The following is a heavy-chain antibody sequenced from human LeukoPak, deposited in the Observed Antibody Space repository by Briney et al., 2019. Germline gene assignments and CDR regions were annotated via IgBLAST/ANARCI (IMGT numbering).Heavy chain of an antibody. CDR1: GFTFSDYY. D-gene: IGHD5-12*01. V-gene: IGHV3-11*01. CDR3: ARVVDIVATRILDY. J-gene: IGHJ4*02. Sequence: GGSLRLSCAASGFTFSDYYMSWIRQAPGKGLEWVSYISSSGSSIYYADSVKGRFTISRDNAKNSLYLQMNSLRAEDTAVYYCARVVDIVATRILDYWGQGTLVTVSS. CDR2: ISSSGSSI.